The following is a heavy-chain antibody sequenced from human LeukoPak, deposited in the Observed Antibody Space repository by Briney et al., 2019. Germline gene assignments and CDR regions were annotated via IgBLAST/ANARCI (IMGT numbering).Heavy chain of an antibody. V-gene: IGHV1-2*02. Sequence: ASVKVSCKASGYTFTGYYMHWVRRAPGQGLEWMGWINPNSGGTNYAQKFQGRVTMTRDTSISTAYMELSRLRSDDTAVYYCARDQASIAAAGSPNWFDPWGQGTLVTVSS. D-gene: IGHD6-13*01. CDR3: ARDQASIAAAGSPNWFDP. CDR2: INPNSGGT. CDR1: GYTFTGYY. J-gene: IGHJ5*02.